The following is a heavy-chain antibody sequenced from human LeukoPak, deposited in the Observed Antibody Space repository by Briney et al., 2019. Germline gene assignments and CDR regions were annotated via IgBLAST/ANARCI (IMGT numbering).Heavy chain of an antibody. V-gene: IGHV3-48*03. D-gene: IGHD4-17*01. J-gene: IGHJ3*02. CDR1: GFSFSNYE. CDR3: ASPMTTVTTNAFDI. CDR2: ISSSGTTI. Sequence: PGGSLRLSCAASGFSFSNYEMNWVRQAPGKGLEWISYISSSGTTIYYADSMEGRFTISRDNAKNSLYLQMNSLRAEDTAVYYCASPMTTVTTNAFDIWGQGTMVTVSS.